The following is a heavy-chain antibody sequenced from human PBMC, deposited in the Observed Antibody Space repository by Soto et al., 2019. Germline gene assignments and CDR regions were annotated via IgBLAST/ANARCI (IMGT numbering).Heavy chain of an antibody. J-gene: IGHJ5*02. D-gene: IGHD6-13*01. CDR2: IIPIFGTA. V-gene: IGHV1-69*13. Sequence: SVKVSCKASGGTFSSYAISWVRQAPGQGLEWMGGIIPIFGTANYAQKFQGRVTITADESTSTAYMELSSLRSEDTAVYYCARDRAAAGTHWFVPWGQGTLVPVSS. CDR3: ARDRAAAGTHWFVP. CDR1: GGTFSSYA.